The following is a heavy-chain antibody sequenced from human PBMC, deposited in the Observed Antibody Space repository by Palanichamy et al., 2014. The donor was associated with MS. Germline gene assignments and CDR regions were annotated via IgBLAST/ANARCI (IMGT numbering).Heavy chain of an antibody. V-gene: IGHV4-39*01. CDR1: GGSISSSSYY. D-gene: IGHD2-2*01. J-gene: IGHJ3*01. CDR2: IYYSGNT. Sequence: SLHLALVSGGSISSSSYYWGWIRQPPGKGLEWIGSIYYSGNTYYKSSLKSRVTISVDTSRNQFSLKLSSVTATDTAVYYCARPLGYCSSTSCSRGSDAFDVWGQGTMVTVSS. CDR3: ARPLGYCSSTSCSRGSDAFDV.